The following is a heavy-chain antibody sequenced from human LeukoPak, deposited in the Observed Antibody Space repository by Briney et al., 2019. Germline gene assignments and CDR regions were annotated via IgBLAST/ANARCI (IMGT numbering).Heavy chain of an antibody. Sequence: SETLSLTCAVYGGSFSGYYWSWIRRPPGKGLEWIGEINHSGSTNYSPSLKSRVTISVDTSKNQFSLKLSSVTAADTAVYYCARGGYRSSTSCLPFDYWGQGTLVTVSS. V-gene: IGHV4-34*01. J-gene: IGHJ4*02. CDR3: ARGGYRSSTSCLPFDY. CDR1: GGSFSGYY. CDR2: INHSGST. D-gene: IGHD2-2*01.